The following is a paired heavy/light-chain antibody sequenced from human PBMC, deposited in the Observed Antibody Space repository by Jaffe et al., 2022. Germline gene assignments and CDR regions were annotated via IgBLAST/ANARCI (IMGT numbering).Light chain of an antibody. CDR3: QQYGSSPLT. Sequence: EIVLTQSPGTLSLSPGERATLSCRASQSVTSSYLAWYQHKPGQAPRVLIYGASSRATGIPDRFSGSGSGTDFTLTISRLEPEDFAVYYCQQYGSSPLTFGGGTKVEIK. CDR2: GAS. CDR1: QSVTSSY. V-gene: IGKV3-20*01. J-gene: IGKJ4*01.
Heavy chain of an antibody. CDR1: GFTFGTYA. CDR2: MSGSADGT. V-gene: IGHV3-23*01. D-gene: IGHD6-13*01. Sequence: EVQLLESGGGLVQPGGSLRLSCAASGFTFGTYAMSWVRQSPGKGLEWVSTMSGSADGTLYADSVKGRFTISRDNSKNTLYLQMNSLRAEDTAVYYCAKRGNSSNWYLNWFDPWGQGTLVTVSS. CDR3: AKRGNSSNWYLNWFDP. J-gene: IGHJ5*02.